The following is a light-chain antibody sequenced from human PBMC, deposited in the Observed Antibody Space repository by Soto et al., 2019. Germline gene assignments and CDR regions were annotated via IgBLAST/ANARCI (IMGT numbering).Light chain of an antibody. J-gene: IGKJ4*01. V-gene: IGKV2-28*01. CDR1: QSLLHNNGYNY. CDR3: MQTLQTPLT. Sequence: DIVMTQSPLSLPVTPGEPASISCRSSQSLLHNNGYNYLDWYLQKPGQSPQLLIYLGSTRASVVHGRFSGSGSGTDFTLSISSVEAEDVGVYYCMQTLQTPLTFGGGTKVEIK. CDR2: LGS.